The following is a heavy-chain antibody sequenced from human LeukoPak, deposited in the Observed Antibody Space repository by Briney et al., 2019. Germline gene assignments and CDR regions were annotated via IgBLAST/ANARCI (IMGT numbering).Heavy chain of an antibody. V-gene: IGHV3-30-3*01. J-gene: IGHJ4*02. CDR3: ARALSKVVVITTTADY. Sequence: PGRSLRLSCAASGFTFSSYAMHWVRQAPGKGLEWVAVISYDGSNKYYADSVKGRFTISRDNSKNTLYLQMNSLRAEDTAVYYCARALSKVVVITTTADYWGQGTLVTVSS. CDR2: ISYDGSNK. CDR1: GFTFSSYA. D-gene: IGHD3-22*01.